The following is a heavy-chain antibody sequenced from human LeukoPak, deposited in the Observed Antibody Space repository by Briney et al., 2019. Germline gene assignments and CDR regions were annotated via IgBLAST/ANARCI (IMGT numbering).Heavy chain of an antibody. J-gene: IGHJ4*02. CDR3: AKSKFSITMIVVAIDY. CDR2: SSWNIGSI. D-gene: IGHD3-22*01. CDR1: GFTFDDYA. Sequence: GGSLRLSCAASGFTFDDYAMHLGRQAPGKGLELVSGSSWNIGSIGYADSVNGRFTISRDNAKNTLYLQMNSLRAEDTALYYCAKSKFSITMIVVAIDYWGQGTLVTVSS. V-gene: IGHV3-9*01.